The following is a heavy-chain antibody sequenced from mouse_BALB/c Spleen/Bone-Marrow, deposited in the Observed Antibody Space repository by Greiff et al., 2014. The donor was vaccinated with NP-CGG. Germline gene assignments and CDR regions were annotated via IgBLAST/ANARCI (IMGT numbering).Heavy chain of an antibody. J-gene: IGHJ4*01. D-gene: IGHD2-14*01. CDR3: AQGYDWAMDY. CDR2: IDPANGNT. Sequence: EVMLVESGAELVKPGASVKLSCTASGFNIKDTYMHWVKQRPEQGLEWIGRIDPANGNTKYDPKFQGKATITADTSSNTAYLQLNSLTSKDTAVYYCAQGYDWAMDYWGQGTSVTVSS. V-gene: IGHV14-3*02. CDR1: GFNIKDTY.